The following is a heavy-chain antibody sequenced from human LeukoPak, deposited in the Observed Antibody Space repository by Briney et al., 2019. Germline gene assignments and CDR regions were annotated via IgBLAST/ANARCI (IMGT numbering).Heavy chain of an antibody. J-gene: IGHJ5*02. D-gene: IGHD3-3*01. CDR1: GYTFTGYY. CDR2: INPNSGGT. CDR3: ARSDFWSGYYTSTDWFDP. Sequence: AASVKVSCKASGYTFTGYYMHWVRQAPGQGLEWMGWINPNSGGTNYAQKFQGRVTMTRDTSISTAYMELSRLRSDDTAVYYCARSDFWSGYYTSTDWFDPWGQGTLVTVSS. V-gene: IGHV1-2*02.